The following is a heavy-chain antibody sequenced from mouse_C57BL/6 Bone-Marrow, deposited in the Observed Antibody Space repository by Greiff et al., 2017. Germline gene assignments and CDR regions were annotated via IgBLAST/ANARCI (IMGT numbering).Heavy chain of an antibody. CDR3: ARDLYGNYGGYFYYAMDY. D-gene: IGHD2-10*02. J-gene: IGHJ4*01. Sequence: QVQLKESGPELVKPGASVKISCKASGYTFTDYYINWVKQRPGQGLEWIGWIFPGSGSTYYNEKFKGKATLTVDKSSSTAYMLLSSLTSKDSAVYFCARDLYGNYGGYFYYAMDYWGQGTSVTVSS. CDR1: GYTFTDYY. CDR2: IFPGSGST. V-gene: IGHV1-75*01.